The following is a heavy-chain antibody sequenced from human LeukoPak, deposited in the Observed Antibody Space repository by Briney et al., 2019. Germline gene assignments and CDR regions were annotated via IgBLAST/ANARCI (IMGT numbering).Heavy chain of an antibody. D-gene: IGHD4-23*01. V-gene: IGHV4-4*07. CDR3: ARDSMTTVITPEFDF. CDR2: ISTSGSS. CDR1: GGSISNYY. Sequence: SETLSLTCTVSGGSISNYYWSWIRQPAGKGLEWIGRISTSGSSNYNPSLKSRVTMSVDTSKNQFSLNLSSVTAADTAVYYCARDSMTTVITPEFDFWGQGTLITVSS. J-gene: IGHJ4*02.